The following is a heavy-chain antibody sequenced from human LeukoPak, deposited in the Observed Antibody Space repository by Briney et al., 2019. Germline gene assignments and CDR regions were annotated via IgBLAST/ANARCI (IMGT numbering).Heavy chain of an antibody. CDR3: ARGHSGSFGLDY. CDR2: IGYRNTYK. CDR1: GFTFSTYS. V-gene: IGHV3-21*01. D-gene: IGHD1-26*01. J-gene: IGHJ4*02. Sequence: GGSLRLSCAASGFTFSTYSMNWVRQAPGKALEWVSFIGYRNTYKYYADSLKGRFTISRDNAKNSLYLQMSSLTADDTAVYYCARGHSGSFGLDYWGQGTLVTVSS.